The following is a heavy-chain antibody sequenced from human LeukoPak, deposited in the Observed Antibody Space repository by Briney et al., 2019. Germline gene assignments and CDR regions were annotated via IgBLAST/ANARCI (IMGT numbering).Heavy chain of an antibody. D-gene: IGHD1-20*01. CDR1: GGTFSSYA. Sequence: GASVKVSCKASGGTFSSYAISWVRQAPGQGLEWMGRIIPILGIANYAQKFQGRVTITADKSTSTAYMELSSLRSEDTAVYYCARGIRGITGTTTVYDAFDIWGQGTMVTVSS. J-gene: IGHJ3*02. V-gene: IGHV1-69*04. CDR2: IIPILGIA. CDR3: ARGIRGITGTTTVYDAFDI.